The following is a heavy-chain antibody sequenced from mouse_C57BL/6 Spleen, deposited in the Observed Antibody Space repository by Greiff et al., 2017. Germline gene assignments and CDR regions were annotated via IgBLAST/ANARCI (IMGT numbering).Heavy chain of an antibody. J-gene: IGHJ3*01. CDR1: GYTFTSYW. V-gene: IGHV1-69*01. Sequence: QVQLQQPGAELVMPGASVKLSCKASGYTFTSYWMHWVKQRPGQGLEWIGEIDPSDSYTNYNQKFKGKSTLTVENTTSTVYMHLSSLTSEDSAVYYCSRGPFAYWGQGTLVTVSA. CDR2: IDPSDSYT. CDR3: SRGPFAY.